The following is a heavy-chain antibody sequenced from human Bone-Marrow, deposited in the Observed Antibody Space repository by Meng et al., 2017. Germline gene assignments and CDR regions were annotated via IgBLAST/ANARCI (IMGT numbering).Heavy chain of an antibody. CDR3: ARDPIYDFWSGYYHTIPYYYYYGMDV. V-gene: IGHV3-69-1*01. J-gene: IGHJ6*02. D-gene: IGHD3-3*01. Sequence: GESLKISCAASGFTFSDYYMNWVRQAPGKGLEWVSSISSSSTIYYADSVKGRFTISRDNAKNSLYLQMNSLRAEDTAVYYCARDPIYDFWSGYYHTIPYYYYYGMDVWGQGTTVTVSS. CDR1: GFTFSDYY. CDR2: ISSSSTI.